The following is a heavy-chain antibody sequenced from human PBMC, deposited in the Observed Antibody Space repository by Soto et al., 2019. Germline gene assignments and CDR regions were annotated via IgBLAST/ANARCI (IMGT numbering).Heavy chain of an antibody. CDR3: ARGIHYYYYGMDV. CDR1: VGTFSSYA. V-gene: IGHV1-69*13. J-gene: IGHJ6*04. CDR2: IIPIFGTA. Sequence: SVKVSCKASVGTFSSYAISWVRQAPGQGLEWMGGIIPIFGTANYAQKFQGRVTITADESTSTAYMELSSLRSEDTAVYYCARGIHYYYYGMDVWGKGTTVTGSS.